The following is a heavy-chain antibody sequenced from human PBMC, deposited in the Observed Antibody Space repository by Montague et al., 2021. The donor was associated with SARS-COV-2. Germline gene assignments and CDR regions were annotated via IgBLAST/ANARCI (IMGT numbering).Heavy chain of an antibody. J-gene: IGHJ6*04. V-gene: IGHV4-39*07. CDR2: MYYSGST. Sequence: SETLSLTCTVSGGSISSSNYYWGWIRQPPGKGLEWIGNMYYSGSTYYNPSLKSRVTISIDTSKNQFSLKLSSVTAADTAVYYCARDDIVLQGVTKGMDVWGKGTTAPAP. D-gene: IGHD3-10*01. CDR3: ARDDIVLQGVTKGMDV. CDR1: GGSISSSNYY.